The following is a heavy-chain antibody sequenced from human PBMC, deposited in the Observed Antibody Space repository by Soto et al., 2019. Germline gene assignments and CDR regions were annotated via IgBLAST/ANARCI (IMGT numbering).Heavy chain of an antibody. Sequence: SVKVSCKASGGTFSSYAISWVRQAPGQGPEWMGGIIPIFGTANYAQKFQGRVTITADESTSTAYMELSSLRSEDTAVYYCARDYGDYLSYYYYYGMDVWGQGTTVTVSS. J-gene: IGHJ6*02. CDR2: IIPIFGTA. V-gene: IGHV1-69*13. CDR3: ARDYGDYLSYYYYYGMDV. CDR1: GGTFSSYA. D-gene: IGHD4-17*01.